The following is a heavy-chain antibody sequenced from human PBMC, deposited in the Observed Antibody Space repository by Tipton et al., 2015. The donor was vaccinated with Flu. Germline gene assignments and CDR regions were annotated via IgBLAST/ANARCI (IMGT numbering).Heavy chain of an antibody. D-gene: IGHD2-2*03. J-gene: IGHJ4*02. V-gene: IGHV3-48*04. CDR2: ISSSSSTI. CDR3: AYHGYCSSTSCEGGYYFDY. CDR1: GFTFSNYS. Sequence: SLRLSCAASGFTFSNYSMNWVRQAPGKGLEWVSYISSSSSTIYYADSVKGRFTISRDNAKNSLYLQMNSLRAEDTAVYYCAYHGYCSSTSCEGGYYFDYWGQGTLVTVSS.